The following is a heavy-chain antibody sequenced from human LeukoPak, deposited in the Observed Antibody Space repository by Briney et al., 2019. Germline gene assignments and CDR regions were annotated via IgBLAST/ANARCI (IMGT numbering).Heavy chain of an antibody. CDR3: ARDDLRAFDI. D-gene: IGHD5/OR15-5a*01. CDR2: IWYDGRNK. CDR1: GFTFSSYG. V-gene: IGHV3-33*01. J-gene: IGHJ3*02. Sequence: GGSLRLSCAASGFTFSSYGMHWVRQAPGKGLEWVAVIWYDGRNKFYADSLKGRFTISRDNSKNTLYLQMNSLRADDTAVYYCARDDLRAFDIWGLGTMVTVSS.